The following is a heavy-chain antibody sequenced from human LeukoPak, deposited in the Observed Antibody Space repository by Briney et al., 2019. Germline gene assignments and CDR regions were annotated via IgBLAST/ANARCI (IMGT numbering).Heavy chain of an antibody. CDR2: IYYSGST. Sequence: SQTLSLTCTVSGGSISSGGYCWSWIRQHPGKGLEWIGYIYYSGSTYYNPSLKSRVTISVDTSKNQFSLKLSSVTAADTAVYYCARMSGYFDYWGQGTLVTVSS. CDR1: GGSISSGGYC. D-gene: IGHD3-3*01. V-gene: IGHV4-31*03. J-gene: IGHJ4*02. CDR3: ARMSGYFDY.